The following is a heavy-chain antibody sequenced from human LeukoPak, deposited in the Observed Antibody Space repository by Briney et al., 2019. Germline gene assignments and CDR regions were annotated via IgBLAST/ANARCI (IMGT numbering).Heavy chain of an antibody. D-gene: IGHD3-22*01. J-gene: IGHJ6*02. CDR1: GGSISSYH. CDR2: IYHSGNT. CDR3: ARDRNYYDSSGPPYYYSALDV. V-gene: IGHV4-59*01. Sequence: SETLSLTCTVSGGSISSYHWSWIRQPPGKGLEWIGYIYHSGNTYYNPSLKSRVTISIHNSKNQFSLEVNSVTAADTAVYYCARDRNYYDSSGPPYYYSALDVWGQGTTVTVSS.